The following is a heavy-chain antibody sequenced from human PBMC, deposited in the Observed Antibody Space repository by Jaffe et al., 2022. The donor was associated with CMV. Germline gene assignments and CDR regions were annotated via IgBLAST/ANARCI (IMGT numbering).Heavy chain of an antibody. CDR3: ARGGPRSSSWYAYFDY. CDR1: GGSFSGYY. V-gene: IGHV4-34*01. J-gene: IGHJ4*02. Sequence: QVQLQQWGAGLLKPSETLSLTCAVYGGSFSGYYWSWIRQPPGKGLEWIGEINHSGSTNYNPSLKSRVTISVDTSKNQFSLKLSSVTAADTAVYYCARGGPRSSSWYAYFDYWGQGTLVTVSS. CDR2: INHSGST. D-gene: IGHD6-13*01.